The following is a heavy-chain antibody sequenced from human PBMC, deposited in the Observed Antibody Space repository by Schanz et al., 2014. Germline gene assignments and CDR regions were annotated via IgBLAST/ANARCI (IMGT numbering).Heavy chain of an antibody. D-gene: IGHD2-2*01. V-gene: IGHV3-23*04. Sequence: EVQMVESGGGVVQPGRSLRLSCAASGFAFSVYGMHWVRQAPGKGPEWVSALSGSGGSTYYADSVKGRFTISRDNSKNTLYLQMNSLRAEDTAVYYCAKDLLYGAPMPLNHLDYWGQGTLVDVSS. CDR1: GFAFSVYG. CDR3: AKDLLYGAPMPLNHLDY. J-gene: IGHJ4*02. CDR2: LSGSGGST.